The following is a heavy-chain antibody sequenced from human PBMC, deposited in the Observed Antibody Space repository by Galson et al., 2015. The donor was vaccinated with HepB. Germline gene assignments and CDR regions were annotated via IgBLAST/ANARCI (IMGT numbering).Heavy chain of an antibody. V-gene: IGHV3-23*01. Sequence: SLRLSCATSGFIFSNYAMTWVRQAPGKGLEWVSAISGSGAMTYYLQSVRGRFTISRDNSKNTLFLILNSLRAEDTAVYFCAKAESAAYSISSYDLWGQGTLVTGSA. J-gene: IGHJ4*02. CDR1: GFIFSNYA. D-gene: IGHD6-6*01. CDR3: AKAESAAYSISSYDL. CDR2: ISGSGAMT.